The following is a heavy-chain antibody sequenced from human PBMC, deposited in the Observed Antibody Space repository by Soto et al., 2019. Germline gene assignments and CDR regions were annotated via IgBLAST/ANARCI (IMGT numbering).Heavy chain of an antibody. Sequence: SETLSLTCAVYGGSFSGYYWSWIRQPPGTGLEWIGEINHSGSTNYNPSLKSRVTISVDTSKNQFSLKLSSVTAADTAVYYCARGVTYSSSWYWHHLGNWFDPWGQGTLVTVSS. J-gene: IGHJ5*02. CDR2: INHSGST. V-gene: IGHV4-34*01. D-gene: IGHD6-13*01. CDR3: ARGVTYSSSWYWHHLGNWFDP. CDR1: GGSFSGYY.